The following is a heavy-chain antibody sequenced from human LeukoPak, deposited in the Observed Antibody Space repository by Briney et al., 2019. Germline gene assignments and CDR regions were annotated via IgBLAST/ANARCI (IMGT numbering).Heavy chain of an antibody. V-gene: IGHV3-74*01. CDR2: INSDGSGT. J-gene: IGHJ6*03. CDR1: GFTFSSYW. CDR3: ARETGITGTTGITGTANYYYYMDV. Sequence: GGSLRLSCAASGFTFSSYWMHWVRQAPGKGLVWVSRINSDGSGTTYADSVKGRFTISRDNAKNTLYLQMNSLRAEDTAVYYCARETGITGTTGITGTANYYYYMDVWGKGTTVTVSS. D-gene: IGHD1-14*01.